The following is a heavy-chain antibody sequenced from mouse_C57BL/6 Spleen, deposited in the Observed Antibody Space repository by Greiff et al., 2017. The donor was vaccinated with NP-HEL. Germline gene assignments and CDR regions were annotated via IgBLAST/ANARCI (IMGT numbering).Heavy chain of an antibody. CDR3: ARRSSGYERYAMDY. J-gene: IGHJ4*01. CDR1: GYTFTSYW. D-gene: IGHD3-2*02. V-gene: IGHV1-64*01. CDR2: IHPNSGST. Sequence: QVQLQQPGAELVKPGASVKLSCKASGYTFTSYWMHWVKQRPGQGLEWIGMIHPNSGSTNYNEKFKSKATLTVDKSSSTDYMQLSSLTSEDSAVYYCARRSSGYERYAMDYWGQGTTVTVSS.